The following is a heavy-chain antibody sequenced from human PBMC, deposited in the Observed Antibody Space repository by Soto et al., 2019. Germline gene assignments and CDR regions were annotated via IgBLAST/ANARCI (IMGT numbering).Heavy chain of an antibody. CDR2: ISGSGSTI. D-gene: IGHD6-13*01. V-gene: IGHV3-11*01. CDR3: ARDLYSSSGGCDY. J-gene: IGHJ4*02. Sequence: QVQLVESGGGLVKPGGSLRLSCAASGFTFSNYYMTWIRQAPGKGLEWVSSISGSGSTIYYTDSVKGRFTISRDNAKNSLYLQVNSLRAEDTAVYYCARDLYSSSGGCDYWGQGTLVTVSS. CDR1: GFTFSNYY.